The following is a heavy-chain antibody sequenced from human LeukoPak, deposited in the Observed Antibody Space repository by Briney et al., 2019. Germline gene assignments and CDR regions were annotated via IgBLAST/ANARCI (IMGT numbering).Heavy chain of an antibody. D-gene: IGHD6-19*01. CDR3: AKDSWGYSSGWY. V-gene: IGHV3-48*03. CDR2: ISDSGSTR. J-gene: IGHJ4*02. CDR1: GFTFSSYE. Sequence: GGSLRLSCAASGFTFSSYEMNWVRQAPGKGLEWVSYISDSGSTRYYADSVKGRFTISRDNSKNTLYLQMNSLRAEDTAVYYCAKDSWGYSSGWYWGQGTLVTVSS.